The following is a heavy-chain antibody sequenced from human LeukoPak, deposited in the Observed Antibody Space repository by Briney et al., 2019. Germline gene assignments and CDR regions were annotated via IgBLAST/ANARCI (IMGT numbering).Heavy chain of an antibody. Sequence: SETLSLTCTVSGGSISSYYWSWIRQPPGKGLEWIGYIYYSGSTNSNPSLKSRVTISVDTSRNHLSLKLSSVTAADTAVYYCARWSAGRAIDYWGQGTLVTVSS. CDR2: IYYSGST. CDR3: ARWSAGRAIDY. CDR1: GGSISSYY. J-gene: IGHJ4*02. D-gene: IGHD3-3*01. V-gene: IGHV4-59*12.